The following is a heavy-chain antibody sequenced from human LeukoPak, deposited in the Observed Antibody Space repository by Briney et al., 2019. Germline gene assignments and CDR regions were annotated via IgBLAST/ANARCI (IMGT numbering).Heavy chain of an antibody. CDR3: ARTLEHYDSSGYHHYFDY. CDR1: GFTFSSHS. V-gene: IGHV3-21*01. J-gene: IGHJ4*02. CDR2: ISSSSSYI. D-gene: IGHD3-22*01. Sequence: GGSLRLSCAASGFTFSSHSMNWVRQAPGKGLEWVSSISSSSSYIYYADSVKGRFTISRDNAKNSLYLQMNSLRAEDTAVYYCARTLEHYDSSGYHHYFDYWGQGTLVTVSS.